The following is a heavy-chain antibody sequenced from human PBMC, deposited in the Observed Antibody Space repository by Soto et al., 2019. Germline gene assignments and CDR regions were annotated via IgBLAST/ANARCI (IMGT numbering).Heavy chain of an antibody. D-gene: IGHD2-21*01. J-gene: IGHJ6*02. Sequence: ASVKVSCKASGYTFTGYYVHWVREAPGQGLEWMGWINPETGGTSYAQKFQGRVTLSRDTSINTAYLEPSSLRFDDAAVYFCARERFQVISDGMDVWGQGTTVTVS. CDR3: ARERFQVISDGMDV. V-gene: IGHV1-2*02. CDR2: INPETGGT. CDR1: GYTFTGYY.